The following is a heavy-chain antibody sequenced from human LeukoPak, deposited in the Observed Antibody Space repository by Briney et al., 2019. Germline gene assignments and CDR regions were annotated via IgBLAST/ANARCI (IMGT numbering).Heavy chain of an antibody. Sequence: GGSLRLSCAASGFTFSSYGMHWVRQAPGKGVEWVAVIWYDGSNKYYADSVKGRFTISRDNSKNTLYLQMNSLRAEDTAVYYCARGGHSSGWYYFDYWGQGTLVTVSS. J-gene: IGHJ4*02. CDR2: IWYDGSNK. V-gene: IGHV3-33*01. CDR3: ARGGHSSGWYYFDY. D-gene: IGHD6-19*01. CDR1: GFTFSSYG.